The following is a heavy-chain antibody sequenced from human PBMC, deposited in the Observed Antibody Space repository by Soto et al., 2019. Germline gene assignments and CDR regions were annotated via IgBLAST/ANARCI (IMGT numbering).Heavy chain of an antibody. CDR3: ASITIFGVVTLNTYYYYGMDV. CDR1: GGTFSSYA. V-gene: IGHV1-69*06. D-gene: IGHD3-3*01. Sequence: PSVKVSCKASGGTFSSYAISWVRQAPGQGLEWMGGIIPTFGTANYAQKFQGRVTITADKSTSTAYMELSSLRSEDTAVYYCASITIFGVVTLNTYYYYGMDVWGQGTTVTVSS. J-gene: IGHJ6*02. CDR2: IIPTFGTA.